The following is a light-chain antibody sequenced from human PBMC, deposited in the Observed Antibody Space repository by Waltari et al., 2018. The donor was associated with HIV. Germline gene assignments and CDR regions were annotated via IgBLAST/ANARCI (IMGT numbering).Light chain of an antibody. CDR2: RNH. V-gene: IGLV1-44*01. J-gene: IGLJ2*01. Sequence: QSVLTQPPSAPGAPGPGATIPCFGRPPNIGTNTVHWYQTLPGAAPKLIIFRNHQRPSGVPDRFSGSQSGTSAFLTITGLLPGDEATYYCAAWDASLHVVFGGGTQLTVL. CDR3: AAWDASLHVV. CDR1: PPNIGTNT.